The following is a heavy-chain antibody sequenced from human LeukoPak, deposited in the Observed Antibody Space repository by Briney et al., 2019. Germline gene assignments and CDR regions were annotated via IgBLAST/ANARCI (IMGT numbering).Heavy chain of an antibody. CDR2: IYTSGST. J-gene: IGHJ5*02. D-gene: IGHD3-10*01. V-gene: IGHV4-4*07. Sequence: LETLSLTGTVSGGSISSYYWSWIRQPAGKVLERIGRIYTSGSTNYNPSLKSRVTMSVDTSKNQFSLKLSSVTAADTAVYYCARDGGEADPWGRGTLVTVSS. CDR3: ARDGGEADP. CDR1: GGSISSYY.